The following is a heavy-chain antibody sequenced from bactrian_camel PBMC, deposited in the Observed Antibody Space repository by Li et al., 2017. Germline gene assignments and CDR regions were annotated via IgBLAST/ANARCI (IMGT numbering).Heavy chain of an antibody. Sequence: HVQLVESGGGSVQAGGSLRLTCTASGSSLDESDMAWYRQGPGKECELVSTTNSEGSAYYRASVKGRFTISRDNAKNTVYLQMNMLSPEDTAVYYCAADESGGS. V-gene: IGHV3S63*01. D-gene: IGHD2*01. CDR1: GSSLDESD. CDR2: TNSEGSA.